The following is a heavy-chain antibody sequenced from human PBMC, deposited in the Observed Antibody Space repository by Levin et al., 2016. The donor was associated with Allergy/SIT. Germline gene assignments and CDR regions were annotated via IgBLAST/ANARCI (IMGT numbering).Heavy chain of an antibody. CDR1: GGSISSGGYY. J-gene: IGHJ3*02. Sequence: SETLSLTCTVSGGSISSGGYYCSWIRQHPGKGLEWIGYIYYTGTTYYNPSLKSRLVMSVDTSKNQFSLKLSSVTAADTAVYYCARDKGYSYGPNDAFDIWGQGTMVTVSS. V-gene: IGHV4-31*03. D-gene: IGHD5-18*01. CDR2: IYYTGTT. CDR3: ARDKGYSYGPNDAFDI.